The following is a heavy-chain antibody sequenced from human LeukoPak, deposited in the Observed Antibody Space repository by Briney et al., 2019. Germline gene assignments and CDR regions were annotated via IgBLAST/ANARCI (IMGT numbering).Heavy chain of an antibody. CDR1: GFTFSSYG. J-gene: IGHJ4*02. CDR2: IWYDGSNK. D-gene: IGHD2/OR15-2a*01. CDR3: AKVKVPSTYYFDY. Sequence: TGGSLRLSCAASGFTFSSYGMHWVRQAPGKGLEWVAVIWYDGSNKYYADSVKGRFTISRDNSKNTLYLQMNSLRAEDTAVYYCAKVKVPSTYYFDYWGQGTLVTVSS. V-gene: IGHV3-33*06.